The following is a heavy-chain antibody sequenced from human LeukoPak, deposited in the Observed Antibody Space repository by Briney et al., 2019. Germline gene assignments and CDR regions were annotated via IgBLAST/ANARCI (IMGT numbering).Heavy chain of an antibody. CDR3: ARDYHDSSGHTYYFDN. J-gene: IGHJ4*02. D-gene: IGHD3-22*01. CDR2: INPNTGGT. Sequence: GASVKVSCKVSGYTFSGYYVHWVRQAPGHGLEWMGWINPNTGGTTYAQKFQGRVTMTRDTSISTAYMELSRLRSDDTAVYYCARDYHDSSGHTYYFDNWGQGTLVTVSS. V-gene: IGHV1-2*02. CDR1: GYTFSGYY.